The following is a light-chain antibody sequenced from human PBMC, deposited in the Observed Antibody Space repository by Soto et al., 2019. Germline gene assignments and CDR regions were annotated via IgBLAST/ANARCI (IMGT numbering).Light chain of an antibody. CDR3: LSYTSSDTYV. CDR2: DVT. V-gene: IGLV2-14*01. CDR1: STDVGGYKY. Sequence: QSALTQPASVSGSTGQSITISCTGTSTDVGGYKYVSWYQQHPGKAPKFMIYDVTSRPSGISNRFSGSKSGNTAFLIISGLQAEDEADYYCLSYTSSDTYVFGTGTKVTVL. J-gene: IGLJ1*01.